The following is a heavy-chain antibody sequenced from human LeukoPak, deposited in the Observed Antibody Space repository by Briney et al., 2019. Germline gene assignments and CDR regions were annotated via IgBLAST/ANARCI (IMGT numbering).Heavy chain of an antibody. CDR1: GFIFSDYS. D-gene: IGHD3-10*01. CDR2: ISTHSTYT. Sequence: GGSLRLSCAASGFIFSDYSMSWIRQAPGKGLEWVSYISTHSTYTHYADSVRGRFTISRDNAKNSLYLQMNSLRAEDTAVYYCATYFYASGSSDWGQGTLVTVSS. J-gene: IGHJ4*02. CDR3: ATYFYASGSSD. V-gene: IGHV3-11*03.